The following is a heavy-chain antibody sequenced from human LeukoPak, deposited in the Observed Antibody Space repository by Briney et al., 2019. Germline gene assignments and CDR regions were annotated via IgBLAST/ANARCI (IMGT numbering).Heavy chain of an antibody. CDR1: GFTFSSYS. CDR2: ISSSSSTI. V-gene: IGHV3-48*04. J-gene: IGHJ4*02. Sequence: GGSLRLSCAASGFTFSSYSMNWVRQAPGKGLEWVSYISSSSSTIYYADSVKGRFTISRDNAKNSLYLQMNSLRAEDTAVYYCARDAVVVVAATHSIDYWGQGTLVTVSS. CDR3: ARDAVVVVAATHSIDY. D-gene: IGHD2-15*01.